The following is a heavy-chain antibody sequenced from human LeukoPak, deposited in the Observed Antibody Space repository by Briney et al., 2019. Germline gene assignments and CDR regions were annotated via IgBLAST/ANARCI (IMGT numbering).Heavy chain of an antibody. CDR2: ISYDGSNK. CDR3: ARDVSAYFDY. D-gene: IGHD5/OR15-5a*01. CDR1: GFTFSSYA. Sequence: PGGSLRLSCAASGFTFSSYAMHWVRQAPGKGLEWVAVISYDGSNKYYADSVKGRFTISRGNSKNTLYLQMNSLRAEDTAVYYCARDVSAYFDYWGQGTLVTVSS. V-gene: IGHV3-30-3*01. J-gene: IGHJ4*02.